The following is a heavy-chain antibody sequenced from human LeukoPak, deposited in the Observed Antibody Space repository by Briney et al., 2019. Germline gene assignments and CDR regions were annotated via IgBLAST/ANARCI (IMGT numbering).Heavy chain of an antibody. CDR1: GGSISSGDYC. V-gene: IGHV4-30-4*08. J-gene: IGHJ6*03. D-gene: IGHD3-3*01. Sequence: SQTLSLTCTVSGGSISSGDYCWSWIRQAPGKGLEWIGYIYYSGSTYYNPSLKSRVTISVDTSKNQFSLKLSSVTAADTAVYYCARGADFWSGYRTYYMDVWGKGTTVTVSS. CDR3: ARGADFWSGYRTYYMDV. CDR2: IYYSGST.